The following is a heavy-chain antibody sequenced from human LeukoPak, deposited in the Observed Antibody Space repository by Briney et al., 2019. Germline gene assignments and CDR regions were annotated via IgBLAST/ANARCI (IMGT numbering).Heavy chain of an antibody. CDR1: GFTFSSYS. J-gene: IGHJ4*02. Sequence: GGSLRLSCAASGFTFSSYSMNWVRQAPGKGLEWVSSITSSSNYMYYADSVKGRFTISRDNAKNSLYLQMSSLRAEDTAVYYCARDSYYFDSGSYFFDYWGQGTLVTVSS. V-gene: IGHV3-21*01. D-gene: IGHD3-10*01. CDR2: ITSSSNYM. CDR3: ARDSYYFDSGSYFFDY.